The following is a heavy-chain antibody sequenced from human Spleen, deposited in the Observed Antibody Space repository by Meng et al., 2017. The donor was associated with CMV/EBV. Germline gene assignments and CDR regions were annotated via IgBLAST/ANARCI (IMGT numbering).Heavy chain of an antibody. V-gene: IGHV3-30*02. CDR1: GFTFSSSA. CDR3: SAAAPRALPITIFGVVVTDYYYAMDV. Sequence: GESLKISCAASGFTFSSSAMHWVRQAPGKGLEWVAYIRYDGTIKYYADSVKGRFTISRDNYKNILYLQMNSLRTGDTAVYYCSAAAPRALPITIFGVVVTDYYYAMDVWGQGTTVTVSS. J-gene: IGHJ6*02. CDR2: IRYDGTIK. D-gene: IGHD3-3*01.